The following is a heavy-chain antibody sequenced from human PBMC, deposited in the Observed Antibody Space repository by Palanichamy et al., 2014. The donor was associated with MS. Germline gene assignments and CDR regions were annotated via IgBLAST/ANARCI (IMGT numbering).Heavy chain of an antibody. CDR2: ISYDGSNK. Sequence: QVQLVESGGGVVQPGRSLRLSCAASGFTFSSYGMHWVRQAPGKGLEWVAVISYDGSNKYYADSVKGRFTISRDNPKNTLYLQMNSLRAEDTAVYYCAKVLREGVVAATLDYWGQGTLVTVSS. CDR1: GFTFSSYG. J-gene: IGHJ4*02. V-gene: IGHV3-30*18. D-gene: IGHD2-15*01. CDR3: AKVLREGVVAATLDY.